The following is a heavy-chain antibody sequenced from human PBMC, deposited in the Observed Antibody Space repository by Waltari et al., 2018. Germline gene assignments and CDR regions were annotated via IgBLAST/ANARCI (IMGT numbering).Heavy chain of an antibody. D-gene: IGHD3-3*01. CDR3: ATAGGYDFFTLDY. J-gene: IGHJ4*02. CDR1: GYTLTELS. V-gene: IGHV1-24*01. CDR2: FAPEDGEA. Sequence: QVQLVQSGAEVKKPGASVKVSCKVSGYTLTELSMHWVRQAPGKGLEWMGGFAPEDGEAIYAQKFQGRVTMTADTSTDPAYMELSSLRSEDTAVYYCATAGGYDFFTLDYWGQGTLVTVSS.